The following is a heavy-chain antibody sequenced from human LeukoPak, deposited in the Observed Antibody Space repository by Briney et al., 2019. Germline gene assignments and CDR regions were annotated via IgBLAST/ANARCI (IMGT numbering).Heavy chain of an antibody. Sequence: SVKVSCKASGGTFSSYAFSWVRQAPGQGLEWMGGIIPIFGTANYAQKFQGRVTITTDESTSTAYMELSSLRSEDTAVYYCARGGDYYDSRPYYYMDVWGKGTTVTVSS. CDR2: IIPIFGTA. V-gene: IGHV1-69*05. CDR1: GGTFSSYA. J-gene: IGHJ6*03. CDR3: ARGGDYYDSRPYYYMDV. D-gene: IGHD3-22*01.